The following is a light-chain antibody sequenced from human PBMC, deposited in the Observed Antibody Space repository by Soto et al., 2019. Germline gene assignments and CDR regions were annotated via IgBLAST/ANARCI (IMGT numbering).Light chain of an antibody. Sequence: QSALTQPASVSGSPGQSITISCTGTSSDVGSYNLVSWFQQHPGKAPNLIIYEGSKRPSGVSNRFSGSKSGNTASLTISGLQADAEADFYCCSFAGSSTLVFGGGTKLTVL. CDR3: CSFAGSSTLV. CDR2: EGS. V-gene: IGLV2-23*01. J-gene: IGLJ2*01. CDR1: SSDVGSYNL.